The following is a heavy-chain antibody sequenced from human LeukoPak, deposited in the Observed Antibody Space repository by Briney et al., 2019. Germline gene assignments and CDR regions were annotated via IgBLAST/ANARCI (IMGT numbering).Heavy chain of an antibody. Sequence: TTSETLSLTCTVSGGSISSYYWSWIRQPPGKGLEWIGQIYYSGSTNYNPSLKSRVTISVDTSKNQFSLKLSSVTAADTAVYYCATFPTVKDYWGQGTLVTVSS. V-gene: IGHV4-59*08. CDR2: IYYSGST. J-gene: IGHJ4*02. CDR1: GGSISSYY. CDR3: ATFPTVKDY. D-gene: IGHD4-17*01.